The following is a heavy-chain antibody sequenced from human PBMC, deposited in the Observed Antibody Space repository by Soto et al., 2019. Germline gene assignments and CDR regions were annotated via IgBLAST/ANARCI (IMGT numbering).Heavy chain of an antibody. CDR1: GYTFTNYG. V-gene: IGHV1-18*01. J-gene: IGHJ5*02. CDR2: ISAYNGNT. Sequence: ASVKVSCKASGYTFTNYGISWVRQAPGQGLEGMGWISAYNGNTNHAQKLQGRVTMTTDTSTSTAYMELRSLRSDDTAVYYCARGVGSGSYYNQYNWFDPWGQGTLVTVSS. D-gene: IGHD3-10*01. CDR3: ARGVGSGSYYNQYNWFDP.